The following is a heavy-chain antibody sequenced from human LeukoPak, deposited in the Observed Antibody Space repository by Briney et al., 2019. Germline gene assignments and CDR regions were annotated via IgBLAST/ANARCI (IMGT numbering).Heavy chain of an antibody. CDR3: ARDASLAGDRVEY. J-gene: IGHJ4*02. D-gene: IGHD3-16*01. V-gene: IGHV3-48*03. CDR1: GFTFSRYE. Sequence: GGSVRLFCAASGFTFSRYEMSCVRQVRGRGREWVSYIYSTGSAIYYADSVKGRSTISRDNAKNSLYLQMNSLRAEDTGVYYCARDASLAGDRVEYWGQGTLVTVSS. CDR2: IYSTGSAI.